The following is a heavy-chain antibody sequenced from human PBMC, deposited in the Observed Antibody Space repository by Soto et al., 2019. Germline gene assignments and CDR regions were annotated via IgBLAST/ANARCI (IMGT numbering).Heavy chain of an antibody. J-gene: IGHJ6*02. CDR1: GFTFSSYG. Sequence: PWGSLRLSCAASGFTFSSYGMHWVRQAPGKGLEWVAVIWYDGSNKYYADSVKGRFTISRDNSKNTLYLQMNSLRAEDTAVYYCARETYYYDSSGYYGGMDVWGQGTTVTVSS. V-gene: IGHV3-33*01. D-gene: IGHD3-22*01. CDR2: IWYDGSNK. CDR3: ARETYYYDSSGYYGGMDV.